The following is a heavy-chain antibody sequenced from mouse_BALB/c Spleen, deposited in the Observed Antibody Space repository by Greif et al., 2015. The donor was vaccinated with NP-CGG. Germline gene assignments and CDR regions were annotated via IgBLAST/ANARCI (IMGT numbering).Heavy chain of an antibody. Sequence: VQVVESGPGLVQPSQSLSITCTVSGFSLTSYGVHWVRQSPGKGLEWLGVIWSGGSTDYNAAFISRLSISKDNSKSQVFFKMNSLQANDTAIYYCARDYGSSPAWFAYWGQGTLVTVSA. J-gene: IGHJ3*01. CDR3: ARDYGSSPAWFAY. V-gene: IGHV2-2*02. D-gene: IGHD1-1*01. CDR1: GFSLTSYG. CDR2: IWSGGST.